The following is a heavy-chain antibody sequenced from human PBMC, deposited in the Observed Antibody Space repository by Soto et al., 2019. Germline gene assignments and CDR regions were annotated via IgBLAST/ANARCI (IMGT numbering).Heavy chain of an antibody. D-gene: IGHD3-3*01. V-gene: IGHV2-5*02. CDR1: GFSLTTSGVG. J-gene: IGHJ4*02. Sequence: QITLNESGRAVVKPAETLTLTCTFSGFSLTTSGVGVGWIRQSPGKAPEWLALIYWDDDKRYSASLKSRLTITKDTSKNQVVLTMASVDPADTATYYCAHRILRTVFGLVTTTAIYFDFWGQGTPVVVSS. CDR2: IYWDDDK. CDR3: AHRILRTVFGLVTTTAIYFDF.